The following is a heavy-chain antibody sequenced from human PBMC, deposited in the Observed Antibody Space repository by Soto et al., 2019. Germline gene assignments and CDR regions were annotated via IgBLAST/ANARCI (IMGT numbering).Heavy chain of an antibody. CDR2: ISGSGGST. J-gene: IGHJ4*02. V-gene: IGHV3-23*01. D-gene: IGHD3-9*01. Sequence: WGSLRLSWAASGFTISSYAMSWVLQAPGKGLEWVSAISGSGGSTYYADSVKGRFTISRGNSKNTLYLQMNSLRAEDTAVYHCAKGPYDILTGPPDYWGQGTLVTVSS. CDR1: GFTISSYA. CDR3: AKGPYDILTGPPDY.